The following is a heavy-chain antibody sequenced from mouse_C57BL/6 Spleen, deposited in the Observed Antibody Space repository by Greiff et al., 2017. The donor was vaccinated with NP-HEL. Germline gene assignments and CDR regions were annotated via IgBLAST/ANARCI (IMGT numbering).Heavy chain of an antibody. J-gene: IGHJ1*03. CDR3: ARGVGLRRDYWYFDV. CDR2: IDPSDSYT. V-gene: IGHV1-69*01. CDR1: GYTFTSYW. D-gene: IGHD2-4*01. Sequence: QVQLQQPGAELVMPGASVKLSCKASGYTFTSYWMHWVKQRPGQGLEWIGEIDPSDSYTNYNQKFKGKSTLTVDKSSSTAYMQLSSLTSEDSAVYYCARGVGLRRDYWYFDVWGTGTTVTVSS.